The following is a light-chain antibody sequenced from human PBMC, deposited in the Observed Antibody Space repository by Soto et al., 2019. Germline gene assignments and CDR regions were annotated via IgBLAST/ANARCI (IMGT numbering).Light chain of an antibody. V-gene: IGKV3-11*01. CDR3: QQRQYWPPIT. J-gene: IGKJ5*01. Sequence: EIVLTQPPATLSLSPGERATLSCRASQSVGTSLAWYQQKPGQPPRLLISDASDRATGIPAKFSGGGSGTDFNITISSLEPEDCAIYYCQQRQYWPPITFGQGTRLEIK. CDR2: DAS. CDR1: QSVGTS.